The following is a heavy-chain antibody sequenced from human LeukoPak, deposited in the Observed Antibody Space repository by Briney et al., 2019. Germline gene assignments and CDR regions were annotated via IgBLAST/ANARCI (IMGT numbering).Heavy chain of an antibody. J-gene: IGHJ4*02. V-gene: IGHV4-59*01. CDR1: GGSTSSYY. Sequence: PSETLSLTCTVSGGSTSSYYWSWIRQPPGKGLEWIGYIYYSGSTNYNPSLKSRVTISVDTSKNQFSLKLSSVTAADTAVYYCARVSRRYSSGWYPLYYFDYWGQGTLVTVSS. CDR3: ARVSRRYSSGWYPLYYFDY. D-gene: IGHD6-19*01. CDR2: IYYSGST.